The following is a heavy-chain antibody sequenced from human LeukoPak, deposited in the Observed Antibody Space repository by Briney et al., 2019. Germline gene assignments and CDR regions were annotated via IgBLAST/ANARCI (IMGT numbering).Heavy chain of an antibody. CDR2: IYSGCTT. Sequence: GGSLRLSCAASEFTVSSYYMSWVRQAPGQGLEWVAIIYSGCTTYYADSVKGRFTISRDNPKNTLYLQMNSLRADDTAVYYCARGVAGFRFDPWGQGTLVTVSS. V-gene: IGHV3-66*01. CDR1: EFTVSSYY. D-gene: IGHD6-19*01. CDR3: ARGVAGFRFDP. J-gene: IGHJ5*02.